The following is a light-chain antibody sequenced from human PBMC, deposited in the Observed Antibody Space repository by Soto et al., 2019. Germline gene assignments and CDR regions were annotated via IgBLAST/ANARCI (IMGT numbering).Light chain of an antibody. CDR3: QQYGNSPPYN. CDR2: ATS. CDR1: QSVSTTY. V-gene: IGKV3-20*01. J-gene: IGKJ2*01. Sequence: EIVLTQSPGSLSLSPGEGATLSCRASQSVSTTYLAWYQLKPGQAPRLVIYATSSRAAGIPDRFRGSGSGTEFTLTISSLEPEDVGVYYCQQYGNSPPYNFGQGTKLEIK.